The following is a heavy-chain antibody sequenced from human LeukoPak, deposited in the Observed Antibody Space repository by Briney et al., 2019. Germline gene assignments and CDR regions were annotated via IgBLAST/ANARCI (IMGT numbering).Heavy chain of an antibody. J-gene: IGHJ4*02. D-gene: IGHD3-16*02. CDR3: ARLPYRDGVAQDY. Sequence: ASVKVSCKTSGYTFTRYYMQWVRQAPGHGLEWMGIINPISGATDYAQKFQGRVTMTRDTSTSTVYMDLSSLRSEDTAMYYCARLPYRDGVAQDYWGQGTLVTVSS. CDR2: INPISGAT. V-gene: IGHV1-46*01. CDR1: GYTFTRYY.